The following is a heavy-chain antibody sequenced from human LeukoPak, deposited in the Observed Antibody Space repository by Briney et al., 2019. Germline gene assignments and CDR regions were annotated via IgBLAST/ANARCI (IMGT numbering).Heavy chain of an antibody. CDR1: GFTFSSYT. Sequence: GGSLRLSCAASGFTFSSYTMHWVRQAPGKGLEWVSSLSSDSSHIYYADSVKGRCTISRDNAEDSLYLQMTSLRAEDTAVYYCARGYAVRGLITGSHWGQGTLVTVSS. D-gene: IGHD3-10*01. CDR3: ARGYAVRGLITGSH. J-gene: IGHJ4*02. V-gene: IGHV3-21*01. CDR2: LSSDSSHI.